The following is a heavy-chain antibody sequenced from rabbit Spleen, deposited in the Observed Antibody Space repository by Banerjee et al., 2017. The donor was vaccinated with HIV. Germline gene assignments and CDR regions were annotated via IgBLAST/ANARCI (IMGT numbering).Heavy chain of an antibody. V-gene: IGHV1S40*01. D-gene: IGHD2-1*01. Sequence: QSLEESGGDLVKPGASLTLTCTASGFSFSTSSWICWVRQAPGKGLEWIGCIYAGSSGSTGYASWAKGRFTISKTSSTTVTLQMTSLTAADTATYFWTIATMTMVITDLWGQGTLVTVS. CDR3: TIATMTMVITDL. CDR2: IYAGSSGST. CDR1: GFSFSTSSW. J-gene: IGHJ4*01.